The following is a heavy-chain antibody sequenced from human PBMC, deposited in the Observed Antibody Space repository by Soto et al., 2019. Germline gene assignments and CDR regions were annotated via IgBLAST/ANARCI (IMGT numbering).Heavy chain of an antibody. CDR1: GYTFTGYY. V-gene: IGHV1-2*02. CDR2: INPASGRS. CDR3: ARGDPVTYMRLAYDF. J-gene: IGHJ4*02. Sequence: GASVKVSCKASGYTFTGYYMHWVRQAPGQGLEWMGWINPASGRSGYAQKFQGRLTITTNTSTSTAYMELRGLRTDDTAMYYCARGDPVTYMRLAYDFWGQGTQVTVSS. D-gene: IGHD6-25*01.